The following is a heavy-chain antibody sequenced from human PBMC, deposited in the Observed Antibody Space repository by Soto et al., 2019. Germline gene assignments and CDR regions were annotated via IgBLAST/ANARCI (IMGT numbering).Heavy chain of an antibody. Sequence: SETLSLTCTVSGGSISTYYWTWIRQPPGKGLEWIGYIYYSGNTKSNPSLKGRVTISLDTSRNQFSLELNSVTAADTAVYFCARRVAVRPGYYFDYWGQGILVTVSS. D-gene: IGHD2-15*01. CDR2: IYYSGNT. V-gene: IGHV4-59*08. CDR1: GGSISTYY. J-gene: IGHJ4*02. CDR3: ARRVAVRPGYYFDY.